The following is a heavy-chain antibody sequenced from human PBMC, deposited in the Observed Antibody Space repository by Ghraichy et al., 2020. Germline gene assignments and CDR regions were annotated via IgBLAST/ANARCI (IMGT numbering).Heavy chain of an antibody. Sequence: SETLSLTCTVSGDSMSINSYYWVWTRQPPGKGLEWIATINYSGFTAYNPSLKSRVSISVDKSKKQLFLKLTSVTATDTAVYYCARKEDRTMIDYWDQGTLVTVSP. CDR2: INYSGFT. CDR1: GDSMSINSYY. CDR3: ARKEDRTMIDY. J-gene: IGHJ4*02. D-gene: IGHD3-22*01. V-gene: IGHV4-39*01.